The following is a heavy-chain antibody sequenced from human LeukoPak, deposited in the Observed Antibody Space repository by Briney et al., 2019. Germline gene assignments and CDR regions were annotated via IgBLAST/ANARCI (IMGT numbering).Heavy chain of an antibody. CDR2: ITNDGSST. CDR3: ARGPNSNWSGLDF. J-gene: IGHJ4*02. CDR1: GLTFSSHW. D-gene: IGHD6-6*01. Sequence: QTGGSLRLSCAASGLTFSSHWMHWVRQAPGKGLVWVSRITNDGSSTTYADSVKGRFTISRDNAKNMLYLQVNSLRAEDTAVYYCARGPNSNWSGLDFWGQGTLLTVSS. V-gene: IGHV3-74*01.